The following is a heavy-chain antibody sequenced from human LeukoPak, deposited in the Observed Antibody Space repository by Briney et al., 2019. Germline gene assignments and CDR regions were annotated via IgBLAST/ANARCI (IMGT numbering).Heavy chain of an antibody. D-gene: IGHD6-13*01. V-gene: IGHV4-39*01. Sequence: SETLSLTCTVSSGSISSSSYYWGWIRQPPGKGLEWIGSIYYSGSTYYNPSLKSRVTISVDTSKNQFSLKLSSVTAADTAVYYCASWVPHAIAAADHFDYWGQGTLVTVSS. J-gene: IGHJ4*02. CDR2: IYYSGST. CDR3: ASWVPHAIAAADHFDY. CDR1: SGSISSSSYY.